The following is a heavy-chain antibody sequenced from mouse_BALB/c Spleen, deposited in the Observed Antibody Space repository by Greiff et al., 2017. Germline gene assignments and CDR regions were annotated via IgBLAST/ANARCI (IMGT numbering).Heavy chain of an antibody. Sequence: VQLQQSGAELVRPGALVKLSCKASGFNIKDYYMHWVKQRPEQGLEWIGWIDPENGNTIYDPKFQGKASITADTSSNTAYLQLSSLTSEDTAVYYCAVSYYYGSSWYFDVWGAGTTVTVSS. J-gene: IGHJ1*01. CDR1: GFNIKDYY. CDR3: AVSYYYGSSWYFDV. D-gene: IGHD1-1*01. V-gene: IGHV14-1*02. CDR2: IDPENGNT.